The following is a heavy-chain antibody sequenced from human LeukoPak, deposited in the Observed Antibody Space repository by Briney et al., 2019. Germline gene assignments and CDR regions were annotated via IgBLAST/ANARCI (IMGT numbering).Heavy chain of an antibody. CDR2: ISSSGSTI. CDR3: ARTLGSYYDSSGYYFGGYFDY. CDR1: GLTFSDYY. J-gene: IGHJ4*02. V-gene: IGHV3-11*01. D-gene: IGHD3-22*01. Sequence: PGGSLRLSCAASGLTFSDYYMSWIRQAPGKGPEWVSYISSSGSTIYYADSVKGRFTISRDNAKNSLYLQMNSLRAEDTAVYYCARTLGSYYDSSGYYFGGYFDYWGQGTLVTVSS.